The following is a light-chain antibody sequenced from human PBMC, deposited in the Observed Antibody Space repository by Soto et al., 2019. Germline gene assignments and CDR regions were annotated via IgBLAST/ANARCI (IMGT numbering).Light chain of an antibody. V-gene: IGLV1-40*01. J-gene: IGLJ1*01. CDR1: SSNIGAGYD. CDR3: QSYDRSLSGRV. CDR2: GNN. Sequence: QSVLTQPPSVSGAPGQRVTISCTGSSSNIGAGYDVHWYQQLPGTASKLLIYGNNNRPSGVPDRFSGSKSGTSASLAITGLQAEDEADYYCQSYDRSLSGRVFGTGTKLTVL.